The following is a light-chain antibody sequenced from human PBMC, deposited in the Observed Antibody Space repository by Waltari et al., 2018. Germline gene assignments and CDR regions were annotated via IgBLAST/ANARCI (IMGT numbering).Light chain of an antibody. Sequence: EIELTQSPGTLSLSPGERATLSCRASQRVGNNYLTWYQQKPGQAPRLLIYDASTRSSGIPDRFSGSGSVTDVTLTISRLEPEDLAVYYCQQYGDSPLYTFGQGTKLEI. V-gene: IGKV3-20*01. CDR2: DAS. CDR3: QQYGDSPLYT. CDR1: QRVGNNY. J-gene: IGKJ2*01.